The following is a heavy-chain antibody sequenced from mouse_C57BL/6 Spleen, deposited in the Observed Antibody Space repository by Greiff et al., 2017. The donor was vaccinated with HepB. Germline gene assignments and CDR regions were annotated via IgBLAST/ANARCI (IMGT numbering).Heavy chain of an antibody. V-gene: IGHV5-4*01. CDR3: AREAGDGSSGYFDV. Sequence: DVMLVQSGGGLVKPGGSLKLSCAASGFTFSSYAMSWVRQTPEKRLEWVATISDGGSYTYYPDNVKGRFTISRDNAKNNLYLQMSHLKSEDTAMYYCAREAGDGSSGYFDVWGTGTTVTVSS. J-gene: IGHJ1*03. D-gene: IGHD1-1*01. CDR2: ISDGGSYT. CDR1: GFTFSSYA.